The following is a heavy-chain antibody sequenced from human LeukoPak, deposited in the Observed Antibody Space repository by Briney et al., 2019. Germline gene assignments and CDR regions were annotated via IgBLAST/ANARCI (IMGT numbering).Heavy chain of an antibody. CDR1: GGSFSGYY. Sequence: SETLSLTCAVYGGSFSGYYWSWIRQPPGKGLEWIGEINHSGNIDYNPSLKTRVTISVDTSKNQFSLNLSSVTAADTSVYYCARSGTYLYSSTHDYWGQGTLITVSS. D-gene: IGHD2-2*01. CDR2: INHSGNI. CDR3: ARSGTYLYSSTHDY. J-gene: IGHJ4*02. V-gene: IGHV4-34*01.